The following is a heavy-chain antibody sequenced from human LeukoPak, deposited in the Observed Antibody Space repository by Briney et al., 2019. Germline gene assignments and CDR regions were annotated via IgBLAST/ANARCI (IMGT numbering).Heavy chain of an antibody. J-gene: IGHJ4*02. D-gene: IGHD1-26*01. CDR1: GFTFSSYG. CDR2: ISYDGSNK. V-gene: IGHV3-30*18. Sequence: GRSLRLSCAASGFTFSSYGMHWVRQAPGKGLEWVAVISYDGSNKYYADSVKGRFTISRDNSKNTLYLQMNSLRAEDTAVYYCAKDFQGELLGYWGQGTLVTVSS. CDR3: AKDFQGELLGY.